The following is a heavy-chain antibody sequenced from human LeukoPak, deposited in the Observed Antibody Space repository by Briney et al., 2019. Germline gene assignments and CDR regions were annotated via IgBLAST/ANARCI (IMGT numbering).Heavy chain of an antibody. CDR1: GFSISTHW. J-gene: IGHJ5*02. V-gene: IGHV3-23*01. CDR3: AEDKATVTTFWFDP. D-gene: IGHD4-17*01. CDR2: ISGSGGST. Sequence: GGSLRLSCAASGFSISTHWMHWVRQAPGKGLEWVSAISGSGGSTYYADSVKGRFTISRDNSKNTLYLQMNSLSAEDTAVYYCAEDKATVTTFWFDPWGRGTLVTVSS.